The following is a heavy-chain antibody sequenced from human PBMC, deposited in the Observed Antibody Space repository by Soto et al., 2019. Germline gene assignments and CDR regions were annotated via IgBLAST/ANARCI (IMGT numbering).Heavy chain of an antibody. V-gene: IGHV3-23*01. CDR2: ISGSGGST. CDR3: AKVLVDGLYYFDY. D-gene: IGHD2-15*01. CDR1: GFTFSSYA. Sequence: GGSLRLSCAASGFTFSSYAMSWVRQAPGKGLEWVSAISGSGGSTYYEDSVKGRFTISRDNSKNTLYLQMNSLRAEDTAVYYCAKVLVDGLYYFDYWGQGTLVTVSS. J-gene: IGHJ4*02.